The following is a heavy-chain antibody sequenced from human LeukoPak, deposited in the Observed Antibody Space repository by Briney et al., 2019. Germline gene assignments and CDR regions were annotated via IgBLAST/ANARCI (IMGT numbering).Heavy chain of an antibody. Sequence: ESGPTLVKPTQTLTLTCTFSGFSLSTSGVGVGWIRQPPGTALEWHALIYCNDDNRYSPSLKSSLTITKDTSKNQVVHTMPNMDPVDTATYYCAHGTADTYYYGSGNWFDPWGQGTLVTVSS. CDR2: IYCNDDN. D-gene: IGHD3-10*01. CDR3: AHGTADTYYYGSGNWFDP. CDR1: GFSLSTSGVG. V-gene: IGHV2-5*01. J-gene: IGHJ5*02.